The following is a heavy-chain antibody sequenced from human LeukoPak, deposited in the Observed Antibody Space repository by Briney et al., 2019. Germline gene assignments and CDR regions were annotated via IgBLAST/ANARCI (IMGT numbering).Heavy chain of an antibody. CDR3: ARGVGSPSSNWFDP. J-gene: IGHJ5*02. V-gene: IGHV4-61*02. Sequence: SETLSLTCTVSGASINSGSYYWSWIRQPAGKELEWLGRIYNSGSTNYNPSLKSRVTISIDTSRNQFSLKLSSVTAADTAVYYCARGVGSPSSNWFDPWGQGTLVTVSS. D-gene: IGHD1-26*01. CDR2: IYNSGST. CDR1: GASINSGSYY.